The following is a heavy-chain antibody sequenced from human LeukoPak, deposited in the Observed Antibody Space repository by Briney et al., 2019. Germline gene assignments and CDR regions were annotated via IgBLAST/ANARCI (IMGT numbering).Heavy chain of an antibody. V-gene: IGHV4-34*01. CDR2: INHSGST. CDR3: ARGGRAFDI. CDR1: GGSFSGYY. J-gene: IGHJ3*02. Sequence: TTSETLSLTCAVYGGSFSGYYWSWIRQPPGKGLEWIGEINHSGSTNYNPSLKSRVTISVDTSKNQFSLKLSSVTAADTAVYYCARGGRAFDIWGQGTMVTVSS.